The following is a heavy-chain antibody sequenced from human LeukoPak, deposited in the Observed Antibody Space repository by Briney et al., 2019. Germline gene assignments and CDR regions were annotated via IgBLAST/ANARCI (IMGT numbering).Heavy chain of an antibody. CDR1: GYTFTGYY. J-gene: IGHJ4*02. CDR2: INAGNGNT. D-gene: IGHD4-17*01. V-gene: IGHV1-3*03. Sequence: ASVKVSCKASGYTFTGYYMHWVRQAPGQGLEWMGWINAGNGNTKYSQEFQGRVTITRDTSASTAYMELSSLRSEDMAVYYCARDRAVTTAALDYWGQGTLVTVSS. CDR3: ARDRAVTTAALDY.